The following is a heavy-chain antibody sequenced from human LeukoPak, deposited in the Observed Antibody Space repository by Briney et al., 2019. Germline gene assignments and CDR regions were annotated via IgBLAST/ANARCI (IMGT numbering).Heavy chain of an antibody. CDR2: LSGSGAGT. Sequence: GRSLRLSCAASGFTFSSYGMHWVRQAPGRGLEWVATLSGSGAGTYYSDSVQGRFTISRDNSKRTLFLQMNSLRAEDTAFYYCAKAELGVDTFFDYWGQGTLVTVSS. J-gene: IGHJ4*02. V-gene: IGHV3-23*01. CDR3: AKAELGVDTFFDY. D-gene: IGHD3-3*01. CDR1: GFTFSSYG.